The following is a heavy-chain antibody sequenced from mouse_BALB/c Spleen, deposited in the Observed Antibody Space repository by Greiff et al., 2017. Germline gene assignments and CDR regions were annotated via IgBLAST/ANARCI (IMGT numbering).Heavy chain of an antibody. J-gene: IGHJ4*01. V-gene: IGHV10-1*02. CDR2: IRSKSNNYAT. D-gene: IGHD4-1*01. CDR3: VRRGWDVGAMDY. Sequence: EVQRVESGGGLVQPKGSLKLSCAASGFTFNTYAMNWVRQAPGKGLEWVARIRSKSNNYATYYADSVKDRFTISRDDSQSMLYLQMNNLKTEDTAMYYCVRRGWDVGAMDYWGQGTSVTVSS. CDR1: GFTFNTYA.